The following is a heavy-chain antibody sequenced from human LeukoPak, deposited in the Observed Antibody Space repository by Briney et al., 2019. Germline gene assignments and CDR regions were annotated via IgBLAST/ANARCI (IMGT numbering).Heavy chain of an antibody. V-gene: IGHV7-4-1*02. CDR2: VNTNTGNP. Sequence: ASVKVSCKASGYTFTSHGISWVRQAPGQGLEWMGWVNTNTGNPTYAQGFTGRFVFSLDTSVSTAYLQISSLKAEDTAVYYCVRDANIVATWDDYWGQGTLVTVSS. D-gene: IGHD5-12*01. CDR3: VRDANIVATWDDY. J-gene: IGHJ4*02. CDR1: GYTFTSHG.